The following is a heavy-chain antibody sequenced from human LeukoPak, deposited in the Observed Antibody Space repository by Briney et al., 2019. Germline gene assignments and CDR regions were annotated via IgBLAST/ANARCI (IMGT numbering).Heavy chain of an antibody. V-gene: IGHV4-34*01. D-gene: IGHD5-18*01. CDR3: ARSWMHSYGLMDV. CDR1: GGSFSGYY. Sequence: PSETLSLTCAVYGGSFSGYYWSWIRQPPGKGLEWIGEINHSGSTNYNPSLKSRVTIPVDTSKNQFSLKLSSVTAADTAVYYCARSWMHSYGLMDVWGQGTTVTVSS. CDR2: INHSGST. J-gene: IGHJ6*02.